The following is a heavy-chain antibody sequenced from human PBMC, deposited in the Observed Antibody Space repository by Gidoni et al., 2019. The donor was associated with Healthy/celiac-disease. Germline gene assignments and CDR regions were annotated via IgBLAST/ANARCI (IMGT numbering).Heavy chain of an antibody. CDR1: GFTFSSYG. V-gene: IGHV3-33*01. CDR3: AREAIVVVPALYYFDY. J-gene: IGHJ4*02. D-gene: IGHD2-2*01. CDR2: IWYDGSNK. Sequence: QVQLVESGGGVVQPGRSLRLSCAASGFTFSSYGMHWVRQAPGKGLEWVAVIWYDGSNKYYADSVKGRFTISRDKSKNTLYLQMNSLRAEDTAVYYCAREAIVVVPALYYFDYWGQGTLVTVSS.